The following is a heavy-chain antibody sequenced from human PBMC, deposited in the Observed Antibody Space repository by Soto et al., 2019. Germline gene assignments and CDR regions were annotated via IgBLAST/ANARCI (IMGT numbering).Heavy chain of an antibody. J-gene: IGHJ6*02. CDR2: LDSDGSTT. Sequence: EVQLVESGGGLVQPGGSLRLSCAASGFTFSVYWMHWVRQAPGKGLVWVSRLDSDGSTTSYADSVKGRFTISRDNAKSTLYLQMNTLRAEDTAVYYCARPGYSNYGPGVDVWGQGTTVTVSS. CDR1: GFTFSVYW. D-gene: IGHD4-4*01. V-gene: IGHV3-74*01. CDR3: ARPGYSNYGPGVDV.